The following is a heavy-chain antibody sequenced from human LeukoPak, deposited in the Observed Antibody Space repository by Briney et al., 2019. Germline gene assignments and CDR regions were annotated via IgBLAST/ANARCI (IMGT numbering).Heavy chain of an antibody. Sequence: SQTLSLTCTVSGGSISSGGYYWSWIRQHPGKGLEWIGYIYSSRSTYYNPSLKSRVTISVDTSKSQFSLNLSSVTAADTAVYYCARSVEVRGPHPLDPWGQGTLVTASS. CDR2: IYSSRST. CDR1: GGSISSGGYY. D-gene: IGHD3-10*01. J-gene: IGHJ5*02. CDR3: ARSVEVRGPHPLDP. V-gene: IGHV4-31*03.